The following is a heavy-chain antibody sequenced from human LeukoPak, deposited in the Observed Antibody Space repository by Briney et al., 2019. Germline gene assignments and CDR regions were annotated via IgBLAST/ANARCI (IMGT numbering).Heavy chain of an antibody. CDR3: ARGMAATFLYYCYYYMDV. D-gene: IGHD2-15*01. CDR1: GGSISSYY. V-gene: IGHV4-59*01. J-gene: IGHJ6*03. CDR2: IYYSGST. Sequence: PSETLSLTCTVSGGSISSYYWSWIRQPPGKGLEWIGYIYYSGSTNYNPSLKSRVTISVDTSKNQFSLKLSSVTAADTAVYYCARGMAATFLYYCYYYMDVWGKGTTVTVSS.